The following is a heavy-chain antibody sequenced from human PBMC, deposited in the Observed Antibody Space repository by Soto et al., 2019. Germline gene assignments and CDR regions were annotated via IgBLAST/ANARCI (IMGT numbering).Heavy chain of an antibody. Sequence: QVQLVQSGAEVKKPGSSVKVSCKASGGTFSSYAISWVRQAPGKGLEWMGGVIPIFGTANYAQKYQGSVTITADESTSTAYMELSSLRSEDTAVYYCARRYDGWFDPWGQGTLVTVSS. D-gene: IGHD3-22*01. CDR1: GGTFSSYA. V-gene: IGHV1-69*12. CDR2: VIPIFGTA. J-gene: IGHJ5*02. CDR3: ARRYDGWFDP.